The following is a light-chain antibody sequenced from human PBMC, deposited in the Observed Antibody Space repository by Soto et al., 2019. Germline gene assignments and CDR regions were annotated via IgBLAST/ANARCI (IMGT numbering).Light chain of an antibody. CDR3: QVWDSSTRV. J-gene: IGLJ2*01. CDR2: RDS. CDR1: NIGSKN. V-gene: IGLV3-9*01. Sequence: SYELTQPLSVSVALGQTARITCGGNNIGSKNVHWYQQKPGQAPVLVIYRDSNRPSGIPERFSGSNSGNTATLTISRAQAGDEADYYCQVWDSSTRVFGGGTKLTVL.